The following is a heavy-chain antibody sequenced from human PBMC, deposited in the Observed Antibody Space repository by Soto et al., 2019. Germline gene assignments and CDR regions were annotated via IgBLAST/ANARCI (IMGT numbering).Heavy chain of an antibody. J-gene: IGHJ4*02. D-gene: IGHD1-26*01. CDR3: TRVISGSSGLFDY. V-gene: IGHV3-74*01. Sequence: EVHLVEAGGDLVQPGGSLRLSCVASGFSISNYWMHWVRQVPGKGLVWVSRISPDGTTINYADSVKGRFTISRDNAKNTLFLQMDSLRAEDTALYYCTRVISGSSGLFDYWGQGTLVTVSS. CDR2: ISPDGTTI. CDR1: GFSISNYW.